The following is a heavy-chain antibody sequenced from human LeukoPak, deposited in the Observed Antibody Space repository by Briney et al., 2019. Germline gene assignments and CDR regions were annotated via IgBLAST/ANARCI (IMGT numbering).Heavy chain of an antibody. J-gene: IGHJ4*02. CDR1: GGSITSGGFY. Sequence: PSETLSLTCTVSGGSITSGGFYWSWIRQPAGKGLEWIGRIISGGSANYNPSLKSRVSKSVDTSKNQIFMSLTSVTAADTAVYHCARFAPTPGGYTYGLGVFDQWGQGILVRVLS. CDR3: ARFAPTPGGYTYGLGVFDQ. CDR2: IISGGSA. V-gene: IGHV4-61*02. D-gene: IGHD5-18*01.